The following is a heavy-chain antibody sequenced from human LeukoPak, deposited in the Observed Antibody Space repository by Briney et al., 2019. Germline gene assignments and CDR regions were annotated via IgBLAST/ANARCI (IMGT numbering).Heavy chain of an antibody. CDR1: GFTFSSYS. CDR2: ISSSSRTI. J-gene: IGHJ6*02. Sequence: GGSLRLSCAASGFTFSSYSMNWVRQAPGKGLEWVSYISSSSRTIYYADSVKGRFTISRDNAKNSLYLQMNSLRAEDTAVYYCARSGYCSSTSCTDDYYYGMDVWGQGTTVTVSS. D-gene: IGHD2-2*01. CDR3: ARSGYCSSTSCTDDYYYGMDV. V-gene: IGHV3-48*01.